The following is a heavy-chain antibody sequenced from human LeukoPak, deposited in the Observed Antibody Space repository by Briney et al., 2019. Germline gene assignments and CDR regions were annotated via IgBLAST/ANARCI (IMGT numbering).Heavy chain of an antibody. CDR3: AKVLSDTNGWYHFDS. V-gene: IGHV3-64D*06. CDR1: GFTFSSYA. D-gene: IGHD6-19*01. CDR2: ISSNGGST. J-gene: IGHJ4*02. Sequence: PGGSLRLSCSASGFTFSSYAMHWVRQAPGKGLEYVSAISSNGGSTYYADSVKGRFTISRDNSKNTLYLQMSSLRAEDTAVYFCAKVLSDTNGWYHFDSWGQGALVTVSS.